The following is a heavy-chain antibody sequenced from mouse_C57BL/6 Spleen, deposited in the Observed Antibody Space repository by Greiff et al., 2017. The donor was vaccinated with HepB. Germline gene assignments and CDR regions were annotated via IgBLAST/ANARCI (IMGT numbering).Heavy chain of an antibody. J-gene: IGHJ2*01. V-gene: IGHV3-6*01. CDR1: GYSITSGYY. CDR2: ISYDGSN. CDR3: AGTVVFDY. D-gene: IGHD1-1*01. Sequence: ESGPGLVKPSQSLSLTCSVTGYSITSGYYWNWIRQFPGNKLEWMGYISYDGSNNYNPSLKNRISITRDTSKNQFFLKLNSVTTEDTATYYCAGTVVFDYWGQGTTLTVSS.